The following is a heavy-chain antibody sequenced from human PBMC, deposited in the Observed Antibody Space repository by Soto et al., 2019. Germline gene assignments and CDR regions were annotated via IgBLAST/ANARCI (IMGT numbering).Heavy chain of an antibody. CDR3: ARDCSSTSCYTRGDY. CDR2: IYHSGST. J-gene: IGHJ4*02. Sequence: PSETLSLTCAVSGGSISGSNWWSWVRQPPGKGLEWIGEIYHSGSTNYNPSLKSRVTISVDKSKNQFSLKLSSVTAADTAVYYCARDCSSTSCYTRGDYWGQGTLVTVSS. CDR1: GGSISGSNW. D-gene: IGHD2-2*02. V-gene: IGHV4-4*02.